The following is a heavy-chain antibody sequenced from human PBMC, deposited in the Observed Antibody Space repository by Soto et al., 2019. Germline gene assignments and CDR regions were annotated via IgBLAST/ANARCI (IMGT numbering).Heavy chain of an antibody. V-gene: IGHV1-18*01. J-gene: IGHJ3*02. CDR2: ISPYNGNT. Sequence: QVQLVQSGAEVKEPGASVKVSCKASGYTFVSYGISWVRQAPGQGLEWMGWISPYNGNTNYVQKFKGRVTMTTDTSTSTVYMELRSLRSDDTAVYYCSRDAQKWLVAAFDIWGQGTMVTVSS. CDR1: GYTFVSYG. D-gene: IGHD6-19*01. CDR3: SRDAQKWLVAAFDI.